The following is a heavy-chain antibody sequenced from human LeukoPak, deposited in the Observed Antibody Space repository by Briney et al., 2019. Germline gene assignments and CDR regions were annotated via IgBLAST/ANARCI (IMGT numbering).Heavy chain of an antibody. V-gene: IGHV3-23*01. CDR1: GFTFSSYA. J-gene: IGHJ4*02. D-gene: IGHD5-12*01. Sequence: GGSLRLSCAASGFTFSSYAMSWVRRAPGKGLEWVPAISGSGGSTYYADSVKGRFTISRDNSKNTLYLQMNSLRVEDTAVYYCAKDKGGYSLDYFDYWAREPWSPSPQ. CDR2: ISGSGGST. CDR3: AKDKGGYSLDYFDY.